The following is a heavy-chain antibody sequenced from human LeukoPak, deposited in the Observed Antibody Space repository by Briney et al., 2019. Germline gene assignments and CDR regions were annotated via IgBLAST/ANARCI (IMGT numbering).Heavy chain of an antibody. CDR3: ASGLVGATYDY. Sequence: PSETLSLTCAVSGGSISSSNWWSWVRPPPGKGLEWIGEINHSGSTNYNPSLKSRVTISVDTSKNQFSLKLSSVTAADTAVYYCASGLVGATYDYWGQGTLVTVSS. CDR2: INHSGST. D-gene: IGHD1-26*01. CDR1: GGSISSSNW. J-gene: IGHJ4*02. V-gene: IGHV4-4*02.